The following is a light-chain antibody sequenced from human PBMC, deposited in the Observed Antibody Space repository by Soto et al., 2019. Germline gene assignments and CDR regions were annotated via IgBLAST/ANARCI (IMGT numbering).Light chain of an antibody. Sequence: EIVLTQSPGTLPLSPGERATLSCRASQSVASNYLAWYQQKPGQAPRLLIYAASGRATGIPDRFSGSGSGTDFTLTISRLEPEDFAVYYCQQYGSAPWTFGQGTKVAIK. CDR1: QSVASNY. J-gene: IGKJ1*01. CDR3: QQYGSAPWT. V-gene: IGKV3-20*01. CDR2: AAS.